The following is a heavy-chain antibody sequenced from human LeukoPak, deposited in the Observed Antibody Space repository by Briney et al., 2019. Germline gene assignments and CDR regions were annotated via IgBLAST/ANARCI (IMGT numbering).Heavy chain of an antibody. CDR3: AKRGVVIRIFLVGFHKEAYYFDS. Sequence: GGSLRLSCAVSGITLSNYGMSWVRQAPGKGLEWVAGISGGGGGTTYADSVKGRFTISRDNSKNILYLQMNSLRGEDTAVYFCAKRGVVIRIFLVGFHKEAYYFDSWGQGALVTVSS. CDR1: GITLSNYG. V-gene: IGHV3-23*01. J-gene: IGHJ4*02. D-gene: IGHD3-10*01. CDR2: ISGGGGGT.